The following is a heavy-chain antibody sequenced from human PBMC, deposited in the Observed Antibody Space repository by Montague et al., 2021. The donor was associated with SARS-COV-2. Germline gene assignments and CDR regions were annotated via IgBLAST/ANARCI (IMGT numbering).Heavy chain of an antibody. CDR3: ARGKHCPGGSCHSGFRNSYYGMDV. CDR1: GGSLSDCN. V-gene: IGHV4-34*01. Sequence: SETLSLTCTVSGGSLSDCNCSWIRHPPATGLEWIGEMNKSCSTSYNPSLNRRVPISVDTSKDQFPLTLNSVTVADTAISYCARGKHCPGGSCHSGFRNSYYGMDVWGQGTTVTVSS. J-gene: IGHJ6*02. D-gene: IGHD2-15*01. CDR2: MNKSCST.